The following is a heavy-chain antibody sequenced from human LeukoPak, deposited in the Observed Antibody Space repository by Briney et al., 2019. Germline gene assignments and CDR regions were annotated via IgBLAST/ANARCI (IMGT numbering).Heavy chain of an antibody. V-gene: IGHV1-2*02. CDR1: GYIFNDYY. Sequence: ASVKVSCKASGYIFNDYYIHWVRQAPGQGLEWMGWISPKRGGTKYVQKFQGRVTMTSDTSMSTVCMEMSRLKSDDTAVYYCARVRYDYGAKDIDYWGQGTLVTVSS. CDR2: ISPKRGGT. J-gene: IGHJ4*02. CDR3: ARVRYDYGAKDIDY. D-gene: IGHD4-23*01.